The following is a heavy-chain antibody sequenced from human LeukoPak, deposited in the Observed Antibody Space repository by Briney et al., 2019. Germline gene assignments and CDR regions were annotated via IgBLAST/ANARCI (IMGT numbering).Heavy chain of an antibody. Sequence: TLSLTCTVSGGSIDNYYWSWIRQPPGKGLEWIGYIYYSGSTYYNPSLKSRVTISVDTSKNQFSLKLSSVTAADTAVYYCARGGVQDAFDIWGQGTMVTVSS. CDR3: ARGGVQDAFDI. J-gene: IGHJ3*02. CDR1: GGSIDNYY. V-gene: IGHV4-30-4*08. D-gene: IGHD3-10*01. CDR2: IYYSGST.